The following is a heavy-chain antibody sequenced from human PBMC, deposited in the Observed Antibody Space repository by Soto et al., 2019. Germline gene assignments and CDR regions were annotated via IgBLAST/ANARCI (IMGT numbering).Heavy chain of an antibody. V-gene: IGHV4-39*01. D-gene: IGHD5-12*01. Sequence: QLQLQESGPGLVKPSETLSLTCTVSGGSISSSSYYWGWIRQPPGKGLEWIGSIYYSGSTYYNPSLKSRVTISVDTSKNQFSLKLSSVTAADTAVYYCARSGKYSGYDLFPGYWGQGTLVTVSS. CDR1: GGSISSSSYY. J-gene: IGHJ4*02. CDR3: ARSGKYSGYDLFPGY. CDR2: IYYSGST.